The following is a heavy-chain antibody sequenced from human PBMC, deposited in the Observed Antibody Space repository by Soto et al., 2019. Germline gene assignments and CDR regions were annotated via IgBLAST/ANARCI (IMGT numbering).Heavy chain of an antibody. D-gene: IGHD1-26*01. CDR3: ARDLRGSPDY. J-gene: IGHJ4*02. V-gene: IGHV3-74*01. CDR1: GFTFSTYW. Sequence: GESLRLSCATSGFTFSTYWFNWVRQAPGKGLVWVSLINPDGSTTTYADSVKGRFTISRDNAKNTVYLQMNSLRVEDTAHYYCARDLRGSPDYWGQGTPVTVSS. CDR2: INPDGSTT.